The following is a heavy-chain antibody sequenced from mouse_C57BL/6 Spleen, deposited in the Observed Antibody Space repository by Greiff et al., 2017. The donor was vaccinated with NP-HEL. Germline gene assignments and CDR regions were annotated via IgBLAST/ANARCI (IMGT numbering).Heavy chain of an antibody. CDR1: GFTFSSYG. J-gene: IGHJ2*01. CDR3: ARQGCYGSSLYDFDY. CDR2: ISSGGGYT. D-gene: IGHD1-1*01. Sequence: EVKVVESGGDLVKPGGSLKLSCAASGFTFSSYGMSWVRQTPDKRLEWVATISSGGGYTYYPDSLKGRFPIPGDNATNPPYLQMSSLKTEDTAMYYCARQGCYGSSLYDFDYWGQGTTLTVSS. V-gene: IGHV5-6*01.